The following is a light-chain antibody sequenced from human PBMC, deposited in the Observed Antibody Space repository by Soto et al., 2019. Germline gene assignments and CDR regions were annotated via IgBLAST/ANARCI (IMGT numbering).Light chain of an antibody. CDR1: QSVTSNY. Sequence: EIVLTQSPGTLSLSPGERATLSCGASQSVTSNYLAWYQQKPGQAPRLLIYGASRRATGVPDRFIGSGSGTDFTLTISRLEPEDFAVYYWQQYITSLTTFGQGTKVDIK. CDR3: QQYITSLTT. V-gene: IGKV3-20*01. J-gene: IGKJ1*01. CDR2: GAS.